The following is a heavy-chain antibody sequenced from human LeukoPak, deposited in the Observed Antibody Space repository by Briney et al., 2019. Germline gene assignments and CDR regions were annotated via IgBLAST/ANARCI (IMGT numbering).Heavy chain of an antibody. D-gene: IGHD2-15*01. CDR1: GGSTSNSF. CDR2: IYTDGST. Sequence: SETLSLTCTVSGGSTSNSFWSWIRQPAGKGLKWIGRIYTDGSTNSNPSLRSRLTMSLDTSKDQFSLKLTSVTAADTAVYFCARAPSGCGGTCAFDYWGQGTLVTVSS. CDR3: ARAPSGCGGTCAFDY. J-gene: IGHJ4*02. V-gene: IGHV4-4*07.